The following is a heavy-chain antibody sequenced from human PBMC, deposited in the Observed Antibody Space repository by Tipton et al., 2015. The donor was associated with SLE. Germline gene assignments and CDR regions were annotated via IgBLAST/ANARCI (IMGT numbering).Heavy chain of an antibody. CDR2: IYTSGST. CDR1: GGSISSHH. J-gene: IGHJ2*01. V-gene: IGHV4-4*09. Sequence: TLSLTCSVSGGSISSHHWSWIRQPAGKGLEWIGYIYTSGSTNYNPSLKSRVTISVDTSKNQFSLKLSSVTAADTAVYYCARGPLLDLWGRGTLVTVSS. CDR3: ARGPLLDL. D-gene: IGHD5/OR15-5a*01.